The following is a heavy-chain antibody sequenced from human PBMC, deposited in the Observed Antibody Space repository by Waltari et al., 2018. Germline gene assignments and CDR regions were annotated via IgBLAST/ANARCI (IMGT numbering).Heavy chain of an antibody. CDR3: ARRPTYYDILTGYYDY. J-gene: IGHJ4*02. D-gene: IGHD3-9*01. Sequence: EVQLVQSGAEVKKPGESLKISCKGSGYSFTSYWIGWVRQMPGKGLGWLGIIYPGDSDTRYSPSFQGQVTISADKSISTAYLQWSSLKASDTAMYYCARRPTYYDILTGYYDYWGQGTLVTVSS. CDR1: GYSFTSYW. V-gene: IGHV5-51*01. CDR2: IYPGDSDT.